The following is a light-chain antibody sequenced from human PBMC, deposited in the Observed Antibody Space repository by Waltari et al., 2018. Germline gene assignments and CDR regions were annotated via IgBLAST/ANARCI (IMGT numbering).Light chain of an antibody. J-gene: IGKJ4*01. Sequence: DIQMTQSPYSLSPSVGDRVILTCRASQAISTFLAWFQLKPGKAPKSLIYAASTLQTGVSSNFSGSGSGTDFTLTISRLQPGDCATYYCQQYSTFPPTFGGGTRVEI. CDR3: QQYSTFPPT. CDR1: QAISTF. CDR2: AAS. V-gene: IGKV1-16*02.